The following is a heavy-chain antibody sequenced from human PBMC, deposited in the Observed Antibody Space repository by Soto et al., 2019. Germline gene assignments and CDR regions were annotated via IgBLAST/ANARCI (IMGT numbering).Heavy chain of an antibody. CDR1: GFTFSSYA. J-gene: IGHJ4*02. D-gene: IGHD2-2*01. Sequence: GSLRLSCAASGFTFSSYAMSWVRQAPGKGLEWVSAISGSGGSTYYADSVKGRFTISRDNSKNTLYLQRNSLRAEDAAVYYCARPKGTFVVAPAAMKRTFDFWGQGTLVTVSS. CDR2: ISGSGGST. CDR3: ARPKGTFVVAPAAMKRTFDF. V-gene: IGHV3-23*01.